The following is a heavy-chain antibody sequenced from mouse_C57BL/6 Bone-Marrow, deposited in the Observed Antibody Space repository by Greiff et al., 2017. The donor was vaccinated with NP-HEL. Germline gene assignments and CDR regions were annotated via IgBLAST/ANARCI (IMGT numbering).Heavy chain of an antibody. CDR3: AREERNYYDYLFAY. CDR1: GYTFTSYG. Sequence: VKLVESGAELARPGASVKLSCKASGYTFTSYGISWVKQRTGQGLEWIGEIYPRSGNTYYNEKFKGKATLTADKSSSTAYMELRSLTSEDSAVYFCAREERNYYDYLFAYWGQGTLVTVSA. D-gene: IGHD2-4*01. CDR2: IYPRSGNT. V-gene: IGHV1-81*01. J-gene: IGHJ3*01.